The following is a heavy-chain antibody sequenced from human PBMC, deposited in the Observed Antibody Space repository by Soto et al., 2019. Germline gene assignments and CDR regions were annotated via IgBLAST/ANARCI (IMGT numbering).Heavy chain of an antibody. CDR1: GFTFSSYA. J-gene: IGHJ4*02. Sequence: EVQLLESGGGLVQPGGSLRLSCAASGFTFSSYAMRWVRQAPGKGLGWVSTISGSGGRTYYSDSVKGRLPISRDNTKNHLFLQMNGLRAEDPALYYSAKDPLGDYVWRSYRPPDYWGQGTLVTVSS. CDR3: AKDPLGDYVWRSYRPPDY. D-gene: IGHD3-16*02. CDR2: ISGSGGRT. V-gene: IGHV3-23*01.